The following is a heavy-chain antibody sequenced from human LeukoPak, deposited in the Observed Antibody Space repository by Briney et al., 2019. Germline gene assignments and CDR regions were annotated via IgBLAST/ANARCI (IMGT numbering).Heavy chain of an antibody. CDR1: GVSISSSNSY. D-gene: IGHD3/OR15-3a*01. Sequence: PSETLSLTCTVSGVSISSSNSYWGWLRQPPGRGLEWIGSIYYSGNTYYNASLKSQVSISIDTSKNQFSLKLTSVTAADTAVYYCARQTGSGLFILPGGQGTLVTVSS. CDR3: ARQTGSGLFILP. J-gene: IGHJ4*02. CDR2: IYYSGNT. V-gene: IGHV4-39*01.